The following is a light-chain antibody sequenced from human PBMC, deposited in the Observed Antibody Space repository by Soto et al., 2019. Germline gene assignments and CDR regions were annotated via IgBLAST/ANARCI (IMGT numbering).Light chain of an antibody. CDR3: QQPLFT. V-gene: IGKV3-11*01. Sequence: EIVLTQSPATLSLSPGERATLSCRASQSVSSYLAWYQQKPGQAPRLLIYDASNRATGIPARFSGSGSGTDVTLTISNLEPEDFAVYYCQQPLFTFGPGTKVDIK. CDR2: DAS. CDR1: QSVSSY. J-gene: IGKJ3*01.